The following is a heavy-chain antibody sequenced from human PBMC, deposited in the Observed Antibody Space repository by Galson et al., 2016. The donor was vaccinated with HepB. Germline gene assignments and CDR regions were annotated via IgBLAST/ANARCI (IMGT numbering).Heavy chain of an antibody. Sequence: SLRLSCAASGFTFKTYTMNWVRQVPGKAPEWVSSISSSKTYIYYADSVRGRFTVSRDNAKDSLYLQMCSLRAEDTATYYCAREGSVVKPTDPVSAFDFWGQGTVVTVSS. CDR1: GFTFKTYT. J-gene: IGHJ3*01. CDR3: AREGSVVKPTDPVSAFDF. D-gene: IGHD1-1*01. V-gene: IGHV3-21*01. CDR2: ISSSKTYI.